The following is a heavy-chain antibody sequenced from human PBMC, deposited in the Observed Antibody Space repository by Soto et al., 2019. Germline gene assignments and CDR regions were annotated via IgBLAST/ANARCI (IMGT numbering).Heavy chain of an antibody. Sequence: SETLSLTCIVSGGSISSYYWSWIRQPPGKGLEWIGYISYSGSTNCNPSLKSRVTISVDTSKNQLSLKLSSVTAADTAVYYCARVGRYYDSSGYSVDFWGQGTLVTXS. V-gene: IGHV4-59*01. J-gene: IGHJ4*02. CDR1: GGSISSYY. D-gene: IGHD3-22*01. CDR3: ARVGRYYDSSGYSVDF. CDR2: ISYSGST.